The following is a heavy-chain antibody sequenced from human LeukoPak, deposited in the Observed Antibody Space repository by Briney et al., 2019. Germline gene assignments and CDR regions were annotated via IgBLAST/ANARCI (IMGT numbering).Heavy chain of an antibody. Sequence: SETLSLTCTVSGYSISSGYYRGWIRQPPGKGLEWIGSIYHSGSTYYNPSLKSRVTISVDTSKNQFSLKLSSVTAADTAVYYCASPPIAVAEYYFDYWGQGTLVTVSS. CDR1: GYSISSGYY. CDR3: ASPPIAVAEYYFDY. V-gene: IGHV4-38-2*02. CDR2: IYHSGST. D-gene: IGHD6-19*01. J-gene: IGHJ4*02.